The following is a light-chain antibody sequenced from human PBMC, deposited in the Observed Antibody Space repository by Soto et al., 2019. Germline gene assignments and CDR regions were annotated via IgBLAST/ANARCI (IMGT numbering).Light chain of an antibody. J-gene: IGKJ1*01. CDR1: QNINKY. CDR2: AAS. Sequence: DIQMTQSTSSLSASLGDRVTITCRASQNINKYLNWYQHKPGKAPSLLIYAASSLHTGVQRRFSGSGAGTYFTPTVASLQHEDLATYYCQRTYSAPGTFGRGTKVEIK. CDR3: QRTYSAPGT. V-gene: IGKV1-39*01.